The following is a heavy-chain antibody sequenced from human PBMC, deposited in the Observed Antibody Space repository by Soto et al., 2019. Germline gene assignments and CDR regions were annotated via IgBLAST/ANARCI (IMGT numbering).Heavy chain of an antibody. V-gene: IGHV2-5*01. CDR2: IHWNDDK. D-gene: IGHD3-22*01. CDR3: AHTKDSSGFLTS. Sequence: SGPTLVNPTQTLTLTCSFSGFSLSAYGVRVVWFRQPPGETLEWLALIHWNDDKRYSPYLKSRLTITKDTSKNQVVLTLTNLDPLDTGTYFCAHTKDSSGFLTSWGQGILVTVSS. CDR1: GFSLSAYGVR. J-gene: IGHJ5*02.